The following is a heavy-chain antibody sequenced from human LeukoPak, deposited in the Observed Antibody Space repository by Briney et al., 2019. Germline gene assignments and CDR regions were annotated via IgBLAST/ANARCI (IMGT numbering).Heavy chain of an antibody. CDR1: GGSISSGDYY. Sequence: SDTLSPTCTVSGGSISSGDYYWSWIRQPPGKGLEWIGYIYYSGSTYYNPSLKSRVTISVDTSKNQFSLKLSSVTAADTAVYYCAREGNPVYGSGSSYWYFDLWGRGTLVTVSS. D-gene: IGHD3-10*01. V-gene: IGHV4-30-4*02. CDR2: IYYSGST. CDR3: AREGNPVYGSGSSYWYFDL. J-gene: IGHJ2*01.